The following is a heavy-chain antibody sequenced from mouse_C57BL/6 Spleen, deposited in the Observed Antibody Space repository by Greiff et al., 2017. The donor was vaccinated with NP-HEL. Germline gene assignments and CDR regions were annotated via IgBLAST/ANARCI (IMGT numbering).Heavy chain of an antibody. V-gene: IGHV1-42*01. D-gene: IGHD1-3*01. CDR1: GYSFTGYY. CDR3: ARKLDAMDY. CDR2: INPSTGGT. J-gene: IGHJ4*01. Sequence: EVQLQQSGPELVKPGASVKISCKASGYSFTGYYMNWVKQSPEMSLEWIGEINPSTGGTTYNQKFKAKATLTVDKSSSTAYMQLKSLTSEDSAVYYCARKLDAMDYWGQGTSVTVSS.